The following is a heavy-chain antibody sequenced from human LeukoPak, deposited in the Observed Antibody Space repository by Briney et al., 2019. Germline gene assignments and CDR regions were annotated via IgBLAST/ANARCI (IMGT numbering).Heavy chain of an antibody. J-gene: IGHJ6*03. Sequence: SETLSLTCTVSGGSISSSSYYWGWIRQPPGKGLEWIGSIYYSGSTYYNPSLKSRVTISVDTSKNQFSLKLSSVTAADTAVYYCARKSKMTGSKPRLKYYYYYMDVWGKGTTVTISS. CDR2: IYYSGST. D-gene: IGHD3-9*01. CDR1: GGSISSSSYY. CDR3: ARKSKMTGSKPRLKYYYYYMDV. V-gene: IGHV4-39*07.